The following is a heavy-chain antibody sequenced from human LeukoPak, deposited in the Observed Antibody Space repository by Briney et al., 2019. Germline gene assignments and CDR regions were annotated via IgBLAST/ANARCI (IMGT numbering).Heavy chain of an antibody. J-gene: IGHJ3*02. CDR3: ARGGFTTMVRGVIITLDAFDI. CDR1: GYSFTNYY. D-gene: IGHD3-10*01. CDR2: INLDGGTT. Sequence: GASVKVSCTASGYSFTNYYLHWVRQAPGQGFEWMGIINLDGGTTTYAQKFQDRVTMTRDTSTSTVYMELSSLRSEDTAVYYCARGGFTTMVRGVIITLDAFDIWGQGTMVTVSS. V-gene: IGHV1-46*01.